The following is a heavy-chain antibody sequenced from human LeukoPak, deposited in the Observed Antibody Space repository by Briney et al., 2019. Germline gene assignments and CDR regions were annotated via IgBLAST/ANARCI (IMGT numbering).Heavy chain of an antibody. J-gene: IGHJ6*02. Sequence: GASVKVSCKASGYTFTSYGISWVRQAPGQGLEWMGWMSAYNGNTNYAQKLQGRVTMTTDTSTSTAYMELRSLRSDDTAVYYCARGAGYCSSTSCYVFSVDYYYYGMDVWGQGTTVTVSS. CDR3: ARGAGYCSSTSCYVFSVDYYYYGMDV. V-gene: IGHV1-18*01. D-gene: IGHD2-2*01. CDR1: GYTFTSYG. CDR2: MSAYNGNT.